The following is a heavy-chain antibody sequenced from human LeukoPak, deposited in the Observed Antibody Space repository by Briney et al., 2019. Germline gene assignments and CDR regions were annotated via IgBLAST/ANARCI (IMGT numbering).Heavy chain of an antibody. J-gene: IGHJ4*02. CDR1: GGSFSGYY. CDR3: ASLPGDHR. D-gene: IGHD3-10*01. Sequence: SETLSLTCAVYGGSFSGYYWSWSREPPGKGLEWMGEINHSGSTNYTPSLKSRVTISVDTSKNQFSLKLSSVTAADTAVYYCASLPGDHRWGQGTLVTVSS. V-gene: IGHV4-34*01. CDR2: INHSGST.